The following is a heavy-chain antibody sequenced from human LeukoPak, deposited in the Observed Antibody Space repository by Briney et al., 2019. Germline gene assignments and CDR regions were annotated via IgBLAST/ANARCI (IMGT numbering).Heavy chain of an antibody. CDR2: ISSNTGNP. D-gene: IGHD1-26*01. V-gene: IGHV7-4-1*02. Sequence: ASVKVSCKASGYIVTPYAINWVRQAPGQGLEWMGYISSNTGNPTYTQDFTGRFVFSLDTSVSTAYLQISSLKAEDTAVYYCARDPNSGSYFDYWGLGTLVTVSS. CDR3: ARDPNSGSYFDY. J-gene: IGHJ4*02. CDR1: GYIVTPYA.